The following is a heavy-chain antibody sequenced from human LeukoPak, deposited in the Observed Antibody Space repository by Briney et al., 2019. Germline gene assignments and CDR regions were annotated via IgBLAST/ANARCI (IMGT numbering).Heavy chain of an antibody. V-gene: IGHV4-34*01. CDR1: GGSFSGYY. Sequence: SETLSLTCAVYGGSFSGYYWSWIRQPPGKGLEWIGEINHSGSINYNPSLKSRVTISVDTSKNQFSLKLSSMTAADTAVYYCARGRTGYQLLPTKKDYSYYYIDVWGKGTTVTVSS. D-gene: IGHD2-2*01. CDR2: INHSGSI. J-gene: IGHJ6*03. CDR3: ARGRTGYQLLPTKKDYSYYYIDV.